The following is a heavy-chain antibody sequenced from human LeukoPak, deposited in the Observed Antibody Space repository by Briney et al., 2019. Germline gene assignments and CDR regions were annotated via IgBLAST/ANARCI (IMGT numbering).Heavy chain of an antibody. CDR1: GGSMSSGTYY. D-gene: IGHD2-15*01. CDR2: IYYSGST. J-gene: IGHJ3*02. Sequence: SETLSLTCTVSGGSMSSGTYYWGWIRQPPGKGLVWIGSIYYSGSTYYNPSLKCRVIISVDTSKNQFSLKLSSVIAADTAVYYCARWGCSGGSCRADAFDIWGQGTMVTVSS. V-gene: IGHV4-39*07. CDR3: ARWGCSGGSCRADAFDI.